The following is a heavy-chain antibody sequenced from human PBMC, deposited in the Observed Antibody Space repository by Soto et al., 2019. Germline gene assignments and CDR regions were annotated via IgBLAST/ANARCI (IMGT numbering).Heavy chain of an antibody. CDR1: VASISSGGYY. CDR2: IYYSGST. Sequence: QVQLQESGPGLVKPSQTLSLTCTVSVASISSGGYYWSWIRQHPGEGLEWIGYIYYSGSTSYNPSLTSRVTISVDTSKNQFSLQLSSVTDADTAVYYCARESKYDTSGYPPWFAPWGQGTLVTVSS. J-gene: IGHJ5*02. V-gene: IGHV4-31*03. D-gene: IGHD3-22*01. CDR3: ARESKYDTSGYPPWFAP.